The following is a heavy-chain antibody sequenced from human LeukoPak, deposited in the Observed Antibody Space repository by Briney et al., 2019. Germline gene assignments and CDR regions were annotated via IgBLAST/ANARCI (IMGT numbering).Heavy chain of an antibody. J-gene: IGHJ4*02. CDR2: IIPIFGTA. Sequence: GASVKVSCKASGGTFSSYAISWVRQAPGQGLEWRGGIIPIFGTANYAQKFQGRVTITTDESTSTAYMELSSLRSEDTAVYYCARSRGSGSFYFDYWGQGTLVTVSS. CDR1: GGTFSSYA. V-gene: IGHV1-69*05. D-gene: IGHD3-10*01. CDR3: ARSRGSGSFYFDY.